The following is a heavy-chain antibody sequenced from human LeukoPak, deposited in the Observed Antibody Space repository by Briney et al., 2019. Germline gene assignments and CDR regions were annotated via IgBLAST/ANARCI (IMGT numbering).Heavy chain of an antibody. V-gene: IGHV3-74*01. CDR3: VRDGDAYNFDR. D-gene: IGHD5-24*01. CDR2: IKRDWGGT. J-gene: IGHJ4*02. Sequence: GGSESLFCAASGFSIRGLRVHWVRHAPGRGLMWFSRIKRDWGGTVYASSVRARFTISRANAKNTLCLQMVGLRAEDTAIYYCVRDGDAYNFDRWGQGILVTVSS. CDR1: GFSIRGLR.